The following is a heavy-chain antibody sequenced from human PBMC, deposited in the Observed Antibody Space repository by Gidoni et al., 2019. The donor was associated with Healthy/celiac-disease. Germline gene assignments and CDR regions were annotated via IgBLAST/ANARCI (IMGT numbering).Heavy chain of an antibody. CDR1: GFTFSGSA. D-gene: IGHD6-13*01. CDR2: SRSKANSYAT. CDR3: TRPEGIAAWGDAFDI. V-gene: IGHV3-73*01. J-gene: IGHJ3*02. Sequence: EVQLVESGGGLVQPGGSLKLSCAASGFTFSGSAMHWVRQASGKGLEWVGRSRSKANSYATAYAASVKGRFTISRDDSKNTAYLQMNSLKTEDTAVYYCTRPEGIAAWGDAFDIWGQGTMVTVSS.